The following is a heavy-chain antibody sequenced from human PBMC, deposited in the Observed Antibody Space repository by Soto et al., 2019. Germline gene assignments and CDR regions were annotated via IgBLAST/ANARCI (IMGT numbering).Heavy chain of an antibody. D-gene: IGHD2-8*01. Sequence: ASVKVSCKVSGYTLTELSMHWVRQAPGKGLEWMGGFDPEDGETIYAQKFQGRVTMTEDTSTDTAYMELSSLRSEDTAVYYCATALLCTNGVCYYNWFDPLGQGPLVSVSS. V-gene: IGHV1-24*01. CDR1: GYTLTELS. CDR3: ATALLCTNGVCYYNWFDP. J-gene: IGHJ5*02. CDR2: FDPEDGET.